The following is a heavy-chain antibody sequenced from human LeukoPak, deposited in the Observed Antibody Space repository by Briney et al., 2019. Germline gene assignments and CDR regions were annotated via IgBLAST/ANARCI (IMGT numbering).Heavy chain of an antibody. CDR1: GYTLTELS. D-gene: IGHD3-10*02. CDR3: ATLYYGPGVAIPAALWGWFDP. Sequence: ASVKVSCKVSGYTLTELSMHWVRQAPGKGLEWMGGFDPEDGETIYAQKFQGRVTMTEDTSTDTAYMELSSLRSEDTAVYYCATLYYGPGVAIPAALWGWFDPWGQGTLVTVSS. J-gene: IGHJ5*02. CDR2: FDPEDGET. V-gene: IGHV1-24*01.